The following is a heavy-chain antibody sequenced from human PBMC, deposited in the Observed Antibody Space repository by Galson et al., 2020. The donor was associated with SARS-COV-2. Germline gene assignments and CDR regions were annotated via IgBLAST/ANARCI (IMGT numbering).Heavy chain of an antibody. J-gene: IGHJ4*02. D-gene: IGHD5-18*01. CDR3: AKAQTATPQFFDY. CDR1: GFTFSSYA. V-gene: IGHV3-23*01. CDR2: ISGSGGST. Sequence: GESLKISCAASGFTFSSYAMSWVRQAPGKGLEWVSAISGSGGSTYYADSVKGRFTISRDNSKNTLYLQMNSLRAEDTAVYYCAKAQTATPQFFDYWGQGTLVTVSS.